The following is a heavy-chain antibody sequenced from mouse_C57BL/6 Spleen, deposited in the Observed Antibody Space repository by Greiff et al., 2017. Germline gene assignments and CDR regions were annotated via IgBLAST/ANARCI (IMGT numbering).Heavy chain of an antibody. V-gene: IGHV1-26*01. CDR2: INPNNGGT. J-gene: IGHJ4*01. CDR1: GYTFTDYY. CDR3: ARGAVPYYAMDY. Sequence: VQLQQSGPELVKPGASVKISCKASGYTFTDYYMNWVKQSHGKSLEWIGDINPNNGGTSYNQKFKGKATLTVDKSSSTAYMELRSLTSEDSAVYYCARGAVPYYAMDYWGQGTSVTVSS. D-gene: IGHD1-1*01.